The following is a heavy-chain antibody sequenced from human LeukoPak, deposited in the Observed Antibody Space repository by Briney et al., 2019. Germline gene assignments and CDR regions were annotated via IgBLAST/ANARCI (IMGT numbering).Heavy chain of an antibody. V-gene: IGHV4-59*08. CDR3: ARHATSDYGFPFDY. D-gene: IGHD4/OR15-4a*01. Sequence: PSETLSLTCTVSGGSISNYYWSWIRQSPGKGLEWIGYIYYSGSTKYSPSLKSRVTTSVDTSKNQFSLKLSSVTAADTAVYYCARHATSDYGFPFDYWGQGTLVTVSS. J-gene: IGHJ4*02. CDR2: IYYSGST. CDR1: GGSISNYY.